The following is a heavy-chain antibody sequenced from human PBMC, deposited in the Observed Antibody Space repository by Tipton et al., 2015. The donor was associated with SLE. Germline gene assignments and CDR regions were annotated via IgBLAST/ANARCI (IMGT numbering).Heavy chain of an antibody. CDR3: ARDSLNWGTYYHGIDV. CDR2: VYYTGSA. D-gene: IGHD7-27*01. Sequence: TLSLTCTVSGGSISSYFWSWIRQPPGKGLEWIGHVYYTGSARYNPSLTSRLTISVDTSKNQFSLKLTSVTAADAAVYYCARDSLNWGTYYHGIDVWGQGTTVTVSS. CDR1: GGSISSYF. J-gene: IGHJ6*02. V-gene: IGHV4-59*01.